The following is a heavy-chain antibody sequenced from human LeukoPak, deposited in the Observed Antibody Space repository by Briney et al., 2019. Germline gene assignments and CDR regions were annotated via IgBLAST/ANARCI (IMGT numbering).Heavy chain of an antibody. CDR1: GGSISSSSYY. D-gene: IGHD2-15*01. CDR3: ARAAGGAPNGAFDI. Sequence: SETLSLTCTVSGGSISSSSYYWGWIRQPPGKGLEWIGSIYYSGSTYYNPSLKSRVTISVDTSKNQFSLKLSSVTAADTAVYYCARAAGGAPNGAFDIWGQGTMVTVSS. J-gene: IGHJ3*02. V-gene: IGHV4-39*07. CDR2: IYYSGST.